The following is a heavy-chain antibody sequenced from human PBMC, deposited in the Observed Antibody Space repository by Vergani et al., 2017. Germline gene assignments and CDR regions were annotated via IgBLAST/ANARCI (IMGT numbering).Heavy chain of an antibody. CDR1: GFTFIMHA. Sequence: EVQLLESGGDLVQPGGSLRLSCAASGFTFIMHAMSWVRQAPGKGLEWVSTLSASDRRTHYADSVKGRFTISRDNSKNSLYLQMNSLRAEDTAVYYCAREGAMVRGVIIVPYYYYGMDVWGQGTTVTVSS. CDR2: LSASDRRT. J-gene: IGHJ6*02. D-gene: IGHD3-10*01. V-gene: IGHV3-23*01. CDR3: AREGAMVRGVIIVPYYYYGMDV.